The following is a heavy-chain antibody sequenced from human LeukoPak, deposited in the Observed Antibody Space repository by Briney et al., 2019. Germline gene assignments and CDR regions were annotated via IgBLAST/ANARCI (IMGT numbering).Heavy chain of an antibody. D-gene: IGHD6-13*01. CDR1: VFTFSSYS. J-gene: IGHJ4*02. CDR2: ISSSSSYI. V-gene: IGHV3-21*01. CDR3: ARDDSSSWNY. Sequence: GGSLRLSCVASVFTFSSYSMNWVRQAPGKGLEWVSSISSSSSYIYYADSVKGRFTISRDNAKNSLYLQMNSLRAEDTAVYYCARDDSSSWNYWGQGTLVTVSS.